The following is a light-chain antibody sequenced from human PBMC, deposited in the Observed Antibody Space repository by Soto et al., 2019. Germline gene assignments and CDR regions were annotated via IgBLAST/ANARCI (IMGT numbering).Light chain of an antibody. Sequence: DIVMTQSPATPSVSPGERATLSCRASQSVSSNLAWYQQKPGQAPRLLIYGASTRATGIPARFSGSGSGTEFTLTISSLQSEDFAVYYCQQYNNWPPLTFGQGTKV. CDR2: GAS. J-gene: IGKJ1*01. V-gene: IGKV3-15*01. CDR1: QSVSSN. CDR3: QQYNNWPPLT.